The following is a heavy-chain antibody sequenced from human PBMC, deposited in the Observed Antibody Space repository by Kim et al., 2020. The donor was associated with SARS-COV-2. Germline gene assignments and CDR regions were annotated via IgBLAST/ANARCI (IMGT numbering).Heavy chain of an antibody. CDR1: GFTFSSYA. D-gene: IGHD1-26*01. CDR2: ISYDGSNK. J-gene: IGHJ6*02. V-gene: IGHV3-30-3*01. CDR3: ARGNTGSYRYGMDV. Sequence: GGSLRLSCAASGFTFSSYAMHWVRQAPGKGLEWVEVISYDGSNKYYADSVKGRFTISRDNSKNTLYLQMNSLRAEDTAVYYCARGNTGSYRYGMDVWGQGTTVTVSS.